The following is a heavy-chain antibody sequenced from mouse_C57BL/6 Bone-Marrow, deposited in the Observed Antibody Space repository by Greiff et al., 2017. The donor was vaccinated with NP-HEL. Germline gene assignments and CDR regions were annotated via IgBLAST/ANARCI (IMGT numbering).Heavy chain of an antibody. J-gene: IGHJ2*01. Sequence: EVQLQQSGPELEKPGASVKIPCKASGYTFTDYNMDWVKQSHGKSLEWIGDINPNNGGTIYNQKFKGKATLTVDKSSSTAYMELRSLTSEDTAVDYGASRRDYGSSYGNFDYWGQGTTLTVSS. D-gene: IGHD1-1*01. CDR3: ASRRDYGSSYGNFDY. CDR1: GYTFTDYN. V-gene: IGHV1-18*01. CDR2: INPNNGGT.